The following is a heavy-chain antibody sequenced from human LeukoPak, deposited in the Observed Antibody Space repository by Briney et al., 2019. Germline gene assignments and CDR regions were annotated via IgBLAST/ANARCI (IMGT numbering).Heavy chain of an antibody. J-gene: IGHJ6*02. D-gene: IGHD2-2*02. CDR2: VYHNGTP. CDR1: VGSVSSGNW. V-gene: IGHV4-4*02. CDR3: ATAPILRGEAGEQYKYGMDV. Sequence: SGTLSLTCAVSVGSVSSGNWWSWVRQSPGKGLEWIGEVYHNGTPNYNPSLKSRVTISADTFKNHFSLKLTSVTAADTAVYYCATAPILRGEAGEQYKYGMDVWGQGTTVIVSS.